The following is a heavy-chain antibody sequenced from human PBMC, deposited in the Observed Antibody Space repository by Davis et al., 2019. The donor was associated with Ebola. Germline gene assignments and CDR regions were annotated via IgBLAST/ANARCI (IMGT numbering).Heavy chain of an antibody. CDR2: IGPSSSTI. D-gene: IGHD5-24*01. V-gene: IGHV3-48*04. Sequence: GESLKISCAASGFTFTRYSMNWVRQAPGKGLEWVSYIGPSSSTIYYADSVKGRFTISRDNAKNSLYLQMSSLRAEDTAVYYCARDGYNQWGQGTLVTVSS. CDR1: GFTFTRYS. J-gene: IGHJ4*02. CDR3: ARDGYNQ.